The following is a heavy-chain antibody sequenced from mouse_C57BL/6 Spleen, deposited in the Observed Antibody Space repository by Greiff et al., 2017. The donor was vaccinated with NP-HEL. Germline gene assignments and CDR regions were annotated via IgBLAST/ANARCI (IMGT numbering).Heavy chain of an antibody. J-gene: IGHJ4*01. Sequence: ESGPGLVKPSQSLSLTCSVTGYSITSGYYWNWIRQFPGNKLEWMGYISYDGSNNYNPSLKNRISITRDTSKNQFFLKLNSVTTEDTATYYCARPMIYDGYYGAMDYWGQGTSVTVSS. CDR1: GYSITSGYY. CDR2: ISYDGSN. V-gene: IGHV3-6*01. CDR3: ARPMIYDGYYGAMDY. D-gene: IGHD2-3*01.